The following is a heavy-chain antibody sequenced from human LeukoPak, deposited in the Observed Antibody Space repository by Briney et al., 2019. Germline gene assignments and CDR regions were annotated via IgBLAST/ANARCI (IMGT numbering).Heavy chain of an antibody. D-gene: IGHD5-18*01. CDR1: GFTFSSYE. CDR2: ISSSGSTI. Sequence: PGGSLRLSCAASGFTFSSYEMNWVRQAPGKGLEWVSYISSSGSTIYYADSVKGRFTISRDNAKNSLYLQMNSLRVEDTAVYYCARDQPIGYSYGYPFDNWGQGTLVTVSS. CDR3: ARDQPIGYSYGYPFDN. J-gene: IGHJ4*02. V-gene: IGHV3-48*03.